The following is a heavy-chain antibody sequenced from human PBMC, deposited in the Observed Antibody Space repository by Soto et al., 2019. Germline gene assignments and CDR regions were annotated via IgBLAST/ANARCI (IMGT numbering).Heavy chain of an antibody. Sequence: GGSLRLSCAASGFSLSSYWMNWVRQAPGKGLEWVANIKQDGSEKYYVDSVKGRFFISRDNAKNSLNLHVNSLRAEDTAVYYCARDADASGWYHYGMDVWGQGTMVTV. CDR2: IKQDGSEK. CDR1: GFSLSSYW. D-gene: IGHD6-19*01. CDR3: ARDADASGWYHYGMDV. J-gene: IGHJ6*02. V-gene: IGHV3-7*01.